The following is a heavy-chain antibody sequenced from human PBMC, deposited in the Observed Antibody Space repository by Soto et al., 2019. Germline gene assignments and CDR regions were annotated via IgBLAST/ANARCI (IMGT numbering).Heavy chain of an antibody. CDR2: INHSGST. D-gene: IGHD2-15*01. J-gene: IGHJ6*02. V-gene: IGHV4-34*01. Sequence: PSETLSLTCAVYGGSFSGYYWSWIRQPPGKGLEWIGEINHSGSTNYNPSFQGHVTISADKSISTAYLQWSSLKASDTAMYYCARTRGQNCNGGNCYFGMDVWGQGTTVTVSS. CDR1: GGSFSGYY. CDR3: ARTRGQNCNGGNCYFGMDV.